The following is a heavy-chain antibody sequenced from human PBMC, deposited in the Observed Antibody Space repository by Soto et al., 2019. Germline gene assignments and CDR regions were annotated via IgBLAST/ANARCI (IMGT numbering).Heavy chain of an antibody. V-gene: IGHV3-7*01. Sequence: EVQLVEYGGGLVQPGGSLRRSCVGTGFTFGSYWMNWVRQAPGKGLEWVANIKEDGSEKYYVDSVKGRFTISRDNAKNSLYLQMNSLRAEDTAVYYCARAIAVAGTGYWGQGTLVTVSS. J-gene: IGHJ4*02. CDR1: GFTFGSYW. CDR2: IKEDGSEK. D-gene: IGHD6-19*01. CDR3: ARAIAVAGTGY.